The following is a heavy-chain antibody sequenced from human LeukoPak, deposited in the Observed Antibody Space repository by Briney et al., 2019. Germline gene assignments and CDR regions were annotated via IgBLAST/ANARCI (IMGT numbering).Heavy chain of an antibody. CDR1: GGSISSGGYS. V-gene: IGHV4-30-2*01. CDR2: IYHSGST. D-gene: IGHD3-22*01. Sequence: SQTLSLTCAVSGGSISSGGYSWSWIRQPPGKGLEWIGYIYHSGSTYYNPSLKSRVTISVDRSKNQFSLKLSSVTAADTAVYYCARGRSLYYYDSSGSHFDYWGQGTLVTVSS. CDR3: ARGRSLYYYDSSGSHFDY. J-gene: IGHJ4*02.